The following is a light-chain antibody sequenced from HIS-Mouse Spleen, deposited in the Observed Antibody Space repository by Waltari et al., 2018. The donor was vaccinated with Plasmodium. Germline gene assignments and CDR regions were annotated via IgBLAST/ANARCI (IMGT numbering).Light chain of an antibody. CDR1: RSDVGGSNS. J-gene: IGLJ2*01. CDR2: EVS. Sequence: QSALTQPPSASGSPGQSVTIACPGTRSDVGGSNSVYWYQQPPGKAPKLNIYEVSKLPSGVPDRFSGSKSGNTASLTVSGLQAEDEADYYCSSYAGSNNLVFGGGTKLTVL. CDR3: SSYAGSNNLV. V-gene: IGLV2-8*01.